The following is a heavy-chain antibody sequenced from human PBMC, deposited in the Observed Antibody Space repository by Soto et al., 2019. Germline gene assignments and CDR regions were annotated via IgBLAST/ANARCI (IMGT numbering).Heavy chain of an antibody. Sequence: PGGPLRLSCTASGFSFSRCAMRWVRQAPGKGLEWVAVISYDGTNKYYADSVNGRLIVSRDNSKNTLSLQMLSLRPEDTAVYYYAKIGIPDYYGRSGFGYWGQGTLVTVSS. CDR2: ISYDGTNK. CDR3: AKIGIPDYYGRSGFGY. CDR1: GFSFSRCA. D-gene: IGHD3-22*01. J-gene: IGHJ4*02. V-gene: IGHV3-30*18.